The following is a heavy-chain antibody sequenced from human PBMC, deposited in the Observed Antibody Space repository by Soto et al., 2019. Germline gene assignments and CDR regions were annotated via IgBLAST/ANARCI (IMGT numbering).Heavy chain of an antibody. CDR1: GFTFSSYA. CDR3: ARDSAPTEGLGYCSGGSCYYYYGMDV. J-gene: IGHJ6*02. Sequence: GGSLRLSCAASGFTFSSYAMHWVRQAPGKGLEWVSYISSSSSTIYYADSVKGRFTISRDNAKNSLYLQMNSLRAEDTAVYYCARDSAPTEGLGYCSGGSCYYYYGMDVWGQGTTVTVSS. CDR2: ISSSSSTI. D-gene: IGHD2-15*01. V-gene: IGHV3-48*04.